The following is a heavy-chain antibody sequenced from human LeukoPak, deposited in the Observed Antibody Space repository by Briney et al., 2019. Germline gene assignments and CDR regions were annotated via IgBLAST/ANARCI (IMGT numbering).Heavy chain of an antibody. J-gene: IGHJ4*02. CDR1: GGSISSSSYY. CDR2: IYYSGST. CDR3: AISGHWYGWSYFDH. D-gene: IGHD1-26*01. V-gene: IGHV4-39*01. Sequence: PSETLSLTCTVSGGSISSSSYYWGWIRQPPGKGLEWIGSIYYSGSTYYNPSLKSRLSISMDTSKNQYTLKMTSVSASDTAVYYCAISGHWYGWSYFDHWGQGTLVTVSS.